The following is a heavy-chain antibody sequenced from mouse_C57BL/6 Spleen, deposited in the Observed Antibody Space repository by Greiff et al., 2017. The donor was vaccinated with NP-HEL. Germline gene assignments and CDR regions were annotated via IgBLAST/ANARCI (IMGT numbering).Heavy chain of an antibody. J-gene: IGHJ2*01. CDR3: ARSSSYASYFDY. CDR2: INPSTGGT. D-gene: IGHD1-1*01. V-gene: IGHV1-42*01. CDR1: GYSFTGYY. Sequence: VQLKQSGPELVKPGASVKISCKASGYSFTGYYMNWVKQSPEKSLEWIGEINPSTGGTTYNQKFKAKATLTVDKSSSTAYMQLKSLTSEDSAVYYCARSSSYASYFDYWGQGTTLTVSS.